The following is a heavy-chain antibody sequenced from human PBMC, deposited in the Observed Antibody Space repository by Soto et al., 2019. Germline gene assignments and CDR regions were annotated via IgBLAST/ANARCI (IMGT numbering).Heavy chain of an antibody. V-gene: IGHV1-18*01. J-gene: IGHJ6*03. CDR2: ISAYNGNT. Sequence: ASVNGSCKASGYTFTSYVISWVRQAPGQGLEWMGWISAYNGNTNYAQKLQGRVTMTTDTSTSPAYMLLRILRSDDTAVYYFARLCGQPPPGYYLYSKGVSSKRTADTVSS. CDR3: ARLCGQPPPGYYLYSKGV. CDR1: GYTFTSYV. D-gene: IGHD6-13*01.